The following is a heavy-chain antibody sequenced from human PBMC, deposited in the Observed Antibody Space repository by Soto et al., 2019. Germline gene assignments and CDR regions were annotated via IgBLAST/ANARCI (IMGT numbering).Heavy chain of an antibody. CDR2: ISGRGGST. CDR3: AKDPNGDYVGAFES. V-gene: IGHV3-23*01. Sequence: VGSLRLSCAASGCTCISYAMGWVRQGTGKGLEWVSTISGRGGSTYYADSVKGRFTISRDNSGNTLFLHMNSLRVDDTAVYHCAKDPNGDYVGAFESWGQGTLVTVSS. J-gene: IGHJ4*02. D-gene: IGHD4-17*01. CDR1: GCTCISYA.